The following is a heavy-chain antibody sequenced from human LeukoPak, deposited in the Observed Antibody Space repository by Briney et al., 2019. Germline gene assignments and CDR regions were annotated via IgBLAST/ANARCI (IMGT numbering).Heavy chain of an antibody. CDR2: ISSSGSTI. V-gene: IGHV3-48*03. J-gene: IGHJ5*02. CDR3: ARDKFRDCSGGSCPPEPNWFGP. Sequence: GGSLRLSCAASGFTFSSYEMNWVRQAPGKGLEWVSYISSSGSTIYYADSVRGRFTISRDNAKNSLYLQMNSLRAEDTAVYYCARDKFRDCSGGSCPPEPNWFGPWGQGTLVTVSS. D-gene: IGHD2-15*01. CDR1: GFTFSSYE.